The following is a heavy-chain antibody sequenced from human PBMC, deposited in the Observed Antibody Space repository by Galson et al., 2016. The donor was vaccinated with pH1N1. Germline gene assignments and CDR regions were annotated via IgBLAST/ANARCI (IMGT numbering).Heavy chain of an antibody. CDR1: GDSVSSNSAA. V-gene: IGHV6-1*01. CDR2: TYYRSKWYN. Sequence: CAISGDSVSSNSAAWNWIRQSPSRGLEWLGRTYYRSKWYNDYAVSVKSRVTINPDTSKNQFPLQLNSVTPEDTAVYYCARDGIAAAGIRRDQYYFDYWGQGTLVTVSS. J-gene: IGHJ4*02. CDR3: ARDGIAAAGIRRDQYYFDY. D-gene: IGHD6-13*01.